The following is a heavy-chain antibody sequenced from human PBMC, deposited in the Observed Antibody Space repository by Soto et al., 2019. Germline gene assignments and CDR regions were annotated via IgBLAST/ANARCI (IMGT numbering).Heavy chain of an antibody. V-gene: IGHV3-9*02. CDR1: GFTSDDYA. CDR3: AKGASTTVFAFNDY. D-gene: IGHD4-17*01. Sequence: EVQLVESGGGLVQPGRSLRLSCAASGFTSDDYAMHWVRQGPGKGLEWVSSISWNSGNLGYADSVKGRFTISRDNAKNSLYLQMNSLRGEDTALYYCAKGASTTVFAFNDYWGQGTLVTVSS. J-gene: IGHJ4*02. CDR2: ISWNSGNL.